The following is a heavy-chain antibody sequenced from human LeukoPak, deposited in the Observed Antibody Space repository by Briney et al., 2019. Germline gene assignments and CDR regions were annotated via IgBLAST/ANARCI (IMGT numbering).Heavy chain of an antibody. CDR2: INPSGGST. J-gene: IGHJ4*02. CDR3: ARAAVVTTMIVVVIPTPYYFDY. V-gene: IGHV1-46*01. CDR1: GYTFTSYY. Sequence: ASVKVSCKASGYTFTSYYMHWVRQAPGQGLEWMGIINPSGGSTSYAQKFQGRVAMTRDMSTSTVYMELSSLRSEDTAVYYCARAAVVTTMIVVVIPTPYYFDYWGQGTLVTVSS. D-gene: IGHD3-22*01.